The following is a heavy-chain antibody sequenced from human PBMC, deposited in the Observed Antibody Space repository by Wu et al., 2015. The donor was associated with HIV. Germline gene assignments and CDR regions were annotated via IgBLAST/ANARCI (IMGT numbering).Heavy chain of an antibody. D-gene: IGHD6-6*01. CDR1: GYIFTSYY. V-gene: IGHV1-46*01. CDR2: INPSGGST. CDR3: ARTLATRPSFALDI. Sequence: QVQLVQSGADVKKPGASVRVSCKASGYIFTSYYMHWVRQAPGQGLEWMGRINPSGGSTSYAQKFQGRVTMTRDTSTSTVYMELNSLRSEDTAVYYCARTLATRPSFALDIWGQGTMLIVSS. J-gene: IGHJ3*02.